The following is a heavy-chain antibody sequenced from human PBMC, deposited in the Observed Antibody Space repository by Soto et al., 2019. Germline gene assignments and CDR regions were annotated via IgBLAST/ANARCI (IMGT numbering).Heavy chain of an antibody. CDR1: GFTFNTYW. D-gene: IGHD3-10*01. V-gene: IGHV3-74*01. CDR3: ARRAWQHMDPNLDRYGFDV. Sequence: GGSLRLSCSASGFTFNTYWMHWVRQAPGKGLEWVSHIKSDGRTTTYAASVEGRFTISRDNAKNTLYLQMNRLRVDDTAKYYCARRAWQHMDPNLDRYGFDVWGVGTTVTVYS. J-gene: IGHJ6*04. CDR2: IKSDGRTT.